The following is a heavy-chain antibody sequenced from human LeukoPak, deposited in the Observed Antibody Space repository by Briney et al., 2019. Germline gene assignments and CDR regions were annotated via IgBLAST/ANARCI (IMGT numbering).Heavy chain of an antibody. D-gene: IGHD3-10*02. CDR2: INWIGGST. J-gene: IGHJ6*04. CDR3: AELGITMIGGV. V-gene: IGHV3-20*04. CDR1: GFTFSSYG. Sequence: GGSLRLSCAASGFTFSSYGMYWVRQAPGKGLEWVSGINWIGGSTGYADSVKGRFTISRDNAKNSLYLQMNSLRAEDTAVYYCAELGITMIGGVWGKGTTVTISS.